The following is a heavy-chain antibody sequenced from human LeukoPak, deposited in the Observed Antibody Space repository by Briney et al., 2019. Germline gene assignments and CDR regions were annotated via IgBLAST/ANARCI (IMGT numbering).Heavy chain of an antibody. D-gene: IGHD4-17*01. V-gene: IGHV4-61*02. Sequence: SETLSLTCTVSGGSISSGSYYWSWIRQPAGKGLEWIGRIYTSGSTNYNPSLKSRVTISVGTSKNQFSLKLSSVTAADTAVYYCAREFLLNSLGTTVTINWFDPWGQGTLVTVSS. CDR1: GGSISSGSYY. CDR3: AREFLLNSLGTTVTINWFDP. CDR2: IYTSGST. J-gene: IGHJ5*02.